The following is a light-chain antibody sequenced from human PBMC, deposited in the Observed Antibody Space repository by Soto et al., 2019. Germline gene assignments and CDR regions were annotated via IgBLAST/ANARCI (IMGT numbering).Light chain of an antibody. CDR1: SSDVGGYNY. V-gene: IGLV2-14*03. J-gene: IGLJ2*01. Sequence: QSVLTQPASVSGSPGQSITISCTGTSSDVGGYNYVSWYQHHPGKAPKLMVYDVSNRPSGVSIRFSGSKSGNTASLTISGLQAEDEAVYYCSSYTSSSTLVVFGGGTKLNVL. CDR3: SSYTSSSTLVV. CDR2: DVS.